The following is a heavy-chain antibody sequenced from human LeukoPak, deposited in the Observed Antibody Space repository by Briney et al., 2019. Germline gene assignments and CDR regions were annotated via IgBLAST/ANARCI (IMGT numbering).Heavy chain of an antibody. CDR1: GFTFSKAW. V-gene: IGHV3-15*01. CDR3: TTSRFY. J-gene: IGHJ4*02. D-gene: IGHD5-24*01. Sequence: MTGGSLRLSCVVSGFTFSKAWMIWVRQAPGKGLEWVGRIKSNTDGGTTEHAAPVKGRFTISRDDSKNTLYLQMNRLKTEDTAIYYCTTSRFYWGQGTLVTVSS. CDR2: IKSNTDGGTT.